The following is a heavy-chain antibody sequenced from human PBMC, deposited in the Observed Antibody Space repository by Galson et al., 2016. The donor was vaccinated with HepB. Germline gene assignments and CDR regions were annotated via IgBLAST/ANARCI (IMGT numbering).Heavy chain of an antibody. Sequence: SLRLSCAATGFPFSNYGMHWGRQARGKGLEWAAVISYDGTKKYYADSVKGRFTISRDNSKNTLYLQMNSLRVEDTAVYYCAWGMVFARHWGQGTLVTVSS. CDR3: AWGMVFARH. D-gene: IGHD2-8*01. CDR1: GFPFSNYG. CDR2: ISYDGTKK. V-gene: IGHV3-30*03. J-gene: IGHJ4*02.